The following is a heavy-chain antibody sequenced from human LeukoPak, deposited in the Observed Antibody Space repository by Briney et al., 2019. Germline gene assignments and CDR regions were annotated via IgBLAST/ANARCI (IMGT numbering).Heavy chain of an antibody. V-gene: IGHV3-74*01. Sequence: QPGGSLRLSCAASGFTFSSYWMHWVRQGPGKGLVWVSRINSDGSGANYADSVKGRFTISRDNAKNTLYLQMNSLRAEDTAVYYCARKGSSSGSGAFDIWGQGTPVTVSS. CDR3: ARKGSSSGSGAFDI. CDR1: GFTFSSYW. CDR2: INSDGSGA. D-gene: IGHD6-19*01. J-gene: IGHJ3*02.